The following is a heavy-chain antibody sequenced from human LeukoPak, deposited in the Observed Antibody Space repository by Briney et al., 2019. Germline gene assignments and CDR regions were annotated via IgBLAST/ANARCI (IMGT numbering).Heavy chain of an antibody. V-gene: IGHV4-34*01. CDR2: INHKGST. CDR3: ARGPHYYGSGSYEYSYYYYYYGMDV. J-gene: IGHJ6*04. CDR1: GGSFSGYY. Sequence: SETLSLTCAVYGGSFSGYYWTWIRQPPGKGLEWIGEINHKGSTNYNPSLMSRDSTSVDTSKNQFSLKLSSVTAADTAVYYCARGPHYYGSGSYEYSYYYYYYGMDVWGNGTTVTVSS. D-gene: IGHD3-10*01.